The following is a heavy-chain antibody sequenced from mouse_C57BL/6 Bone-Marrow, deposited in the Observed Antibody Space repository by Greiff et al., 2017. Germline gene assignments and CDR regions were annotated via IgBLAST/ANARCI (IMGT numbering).Heavy chain of an antibody. Sequence: EVKLMESGPGLVKPSQSLSLTCSVTGYSITSGYYWNWIRQFPGNKLEWMGYISYDGSNNYNPSLKNRISITRDTSKNQFFLKLNSVTTEDTATYYCALLWLRRTWFAYWGQGTLVTVSA. CDR2: ISYDGSN. D-gene: IGHD2-9*01. CDR1: GYSITSGYY. V-gene: IGHV3-6*01. J-gene: IGHJ3*01. CDR3: ALLWLRRTWFAY.